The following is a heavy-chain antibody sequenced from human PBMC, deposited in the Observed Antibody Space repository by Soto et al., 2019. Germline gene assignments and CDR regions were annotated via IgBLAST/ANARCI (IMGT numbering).Heavy chain of an antibody. CDR1: GGTFSSHA. CDR3: ARGHVTTVTSYYGMDV. J-gene: IGHJ6*04. D-gene: IGHD4-4*01. V-gene: IGHV1-69*13. Sequence: SVKVSCKDSGGTFSSHAISWVRQAPGQGLEWMGGIIPIFGTSNYAQKFQGRVTITADASTSTAYMELSSLRSEDTAMYYCARGHVTTVTSYYGMDVWGKGTTVTASS. CDR2: IIPIFGTS.